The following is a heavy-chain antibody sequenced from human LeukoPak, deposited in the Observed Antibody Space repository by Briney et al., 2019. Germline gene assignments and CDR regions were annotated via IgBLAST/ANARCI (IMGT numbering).Heavy chain of an antibody. J-gene: IGHJ6*03. CDR3: ASGLTPAYYYYYYMDV. CDR2: IIPIFGTA. V-gene: IGHV1-69*05. CDR1: GGTFSSYA. D-gene: IGHD3-9*01. Sequence: SVKVSCKASGGTFSSYAISWVRQAPGQGLEWMGGIIPIFGTAHYAQKFQGRVTITTDESTSTAYMELSSLRSEDTAVYYCASGLTPAYYYYYYMDVWGKGTTVTVSS.